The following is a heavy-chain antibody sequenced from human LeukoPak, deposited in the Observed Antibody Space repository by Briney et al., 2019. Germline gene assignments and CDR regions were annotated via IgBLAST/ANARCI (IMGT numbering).Heavy chain of an antibody. CDR2: ISSGGSTI. V-gene: IGHV3-11*01. CDR1: GFTFSDYY. D-gene: IGHD4-17*01. CDR3: AKDDYGDYVERFDY. Sequence: GGSLRLSCAVSGFTFSDYYMSWIRQAPGKGLEWVSYISSGGSTISHADSVKGRFTISRDNAENSLYLQMNSLRAEDTAVYYCAKDDYGDYVERFDYWGQGTLVTVSS. J-gene: IGHJ4*02.